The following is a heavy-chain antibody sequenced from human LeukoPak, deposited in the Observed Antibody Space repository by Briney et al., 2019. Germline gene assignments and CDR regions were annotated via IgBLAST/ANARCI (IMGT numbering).Heavy chain of an antibody. D-gene: IGHD6-13*01. V-gene: IGHV3-9*01. CDR2: ISWNSGTI. J-gene: IGHJ4*02. CDR1: GFTFGDYA. Sequence: GGSLRLSCAASGFTFGDYAMHWVRQAPGKGLEWVSGISWNSGTIYYADSVKGRFTISRDDAKNSLYLQMNSLRPEDTALYYCAKRSAAGTVGYFDYWGQGTLVTVSS. CDR3: AKRSAAGTVGYFDY.